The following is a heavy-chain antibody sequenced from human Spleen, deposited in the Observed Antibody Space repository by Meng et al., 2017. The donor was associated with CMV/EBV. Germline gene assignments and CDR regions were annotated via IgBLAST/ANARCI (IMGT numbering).Heavy chain of an antibody. CDR2: SHYSVTT. CDR3: ASGYGGNPGTNNY. CDR1: GDSISSYY. V-gene: IGHV4-59*12. J-gene: IGHJ4*02. D-gene: IGHD4-23*01. Sequence: SETLSLICNVSGDSISSYYWNWIRQPPGKGLEWIGYSHYSVTTNYNPSLKSRVTISVDTSKNQFSLNLTSVTAADTAMYFCASGYGGNPGTNNYWGRGTLVTVSS.